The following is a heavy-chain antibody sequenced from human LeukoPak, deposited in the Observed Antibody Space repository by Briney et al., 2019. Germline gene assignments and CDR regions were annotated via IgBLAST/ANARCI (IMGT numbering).Heavy chain of an antibody. CDR2: INSDGSST. J-gene: IGHJ6*02. V-gene: IGHV3-74*01. CDR3: ARGWGVVVATNYYYGMDV. D-gene: IGHD2-15*01. Sequence: PGGSLRLSYAASGFTFSSYWMHWVRQAPGKGLVWVSRINSDGSSTSYADSVKGRFTISRDNAKNTLYLQMNSLRAEDTAVYYCARGWGVVVATNYYYGMDVWGQGTTVTVSS. CDR1: GFTFSSYW.